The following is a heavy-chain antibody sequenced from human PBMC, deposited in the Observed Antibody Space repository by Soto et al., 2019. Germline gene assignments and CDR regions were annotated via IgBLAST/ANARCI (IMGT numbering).Heavy chain of an antibody. CDR2: ISYDGSNK. J-gene: IGHJ5*02. Sequence: PGGSLRLSCAASGFTFSSYAMHWVRQAPGKGLEWVAVISYDGSNKYYADSVKGRFTISRDNSKNTLYLQMNSLRAEDTAVYYCAREASSRWYNWFDLWGQGTLVTVSS. D-gene: IGHD6-13*01. V-gene: IGHV3-30-3*01. CDR3: AREASSRWYNWFDL. CDR1: GFTFSSYA.